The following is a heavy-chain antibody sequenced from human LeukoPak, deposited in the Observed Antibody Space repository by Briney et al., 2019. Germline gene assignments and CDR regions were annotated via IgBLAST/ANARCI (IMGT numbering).Heavy chain of an antibody. V-gene: IGHV1-24*01. CDR1: GYTLTELS. D-gene: IGHD3-22*01. CDR3: ATLADYYDSSGYYNWYFDY. Sequence: ASVKVSCKVSGYTLTELSMHWVRQAPGKGLEWMGGFDPEDGETIYAQKFQGRVTMTEDTSTDTAHMELSSLRSEDTAVYYCATLADYYDSSGYYNWYFDYWGQGTLVTVSS. CDR2: FDPEDGET. J-gene: IGHJ4*02.